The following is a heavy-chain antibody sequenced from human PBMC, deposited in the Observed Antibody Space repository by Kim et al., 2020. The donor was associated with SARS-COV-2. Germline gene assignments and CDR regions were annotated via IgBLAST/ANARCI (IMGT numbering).Heavy chain of an antibody. J-gene: IGHJ2*01. Sequence: SETLSLTCTVSGGSISSSSYYWGWIRQPPGKGLEWIGSIYYSGSTYYNPSLKSRVTISVDTSKNQFSLKLSSVTAADTAVYYCARSTDYYDSSGYPIFWYFDLWGRGTLVTVSS. CDR2: IYYSGST. CDR1: GGSISSSSYY. CDR3: ARSTDYYDSSGYPIFWYFDL. D-gene: IGHD3-22*01. V-gene: IGHV4-39*07.